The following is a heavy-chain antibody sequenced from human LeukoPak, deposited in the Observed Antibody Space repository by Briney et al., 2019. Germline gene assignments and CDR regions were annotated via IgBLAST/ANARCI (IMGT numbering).Heavy chain of an antibody. J-gene: IGHJ5*02. Sequence: GGSLRLSCAASGFTVSSNYMSWVRQAPGKGLEWVSVIYSGGSTNYADSVKGRFTISRDNSKNTLYLQMNSLRAEDTAVYYCARDFTYYYDSSGLDPWGQGTLVTVSS. CDR3: ARDFTYYYDSSGLDP. V-gene: IGHV3-66*02. CDR1: GFTVSSNY. CDR2: IYSGGST. D-gene: IGHD3-22*01.